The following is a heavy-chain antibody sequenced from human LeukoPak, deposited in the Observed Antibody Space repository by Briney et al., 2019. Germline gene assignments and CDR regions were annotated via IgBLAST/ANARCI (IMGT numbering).Heavy chain of an antibody. Sequence: GGSLRLSCTASGFTFGDYAMSWFRQAPGKGLEWVGFVRSKAYGGTTEYAASVKGRFTISRDDSKSIAYLQMNSLKTEDTAVYYCTRDRELWFNYYFDYWGQGTLVTVSS. CDR2: VRSKAYGGTT. CDR1: GFTFGDYA. CDR3: TRDRELWFNYYFDY. V-gene: IGHV3-49*03. J-gene: IGHJ4*02. D-gene: IGHD3-10*01.